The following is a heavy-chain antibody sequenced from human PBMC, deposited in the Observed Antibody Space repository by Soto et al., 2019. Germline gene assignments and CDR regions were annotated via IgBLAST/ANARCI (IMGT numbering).Heavy chain of an antibody. V-gene: IGHV5-10-1*01. D-gene: IGHD6-6*01. CDR2: IDPSDSYT. CDR3: ARLITNAYSSSGGMDV. J-gene: IGHJ6*02. CDR1: GYSFTSYW. Sequence: HGESLKISCKGSGYSFTSYWISWVRQMPGKGLEWMGRIDPSDSYTNYSPSFQGHVTISADKSISTAYLQWSSLKASDTAMYYCARLITNAYSSSGGMDVWGQGTTVTVSS.